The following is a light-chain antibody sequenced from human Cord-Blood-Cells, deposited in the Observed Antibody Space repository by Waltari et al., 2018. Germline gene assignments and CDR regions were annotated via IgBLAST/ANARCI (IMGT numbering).Light chain of an antibody. CDR3: SSYTSSSTWV. V-gene: IGLV2-14*01. CDR1: SRDDGGYNS. Sequence: QSALTHPAPVSGSPGQSITLSCPATSRDDGGYNSVSWYQQHPGKAPKLMIYDVSTRPSGVSNRFSGSKSGNTASLTISGLQAEDEAEYYCSSYTSSSTWVFGGGTKLTVL. J-gene: IGLJ3*02. CDR2: DVS.